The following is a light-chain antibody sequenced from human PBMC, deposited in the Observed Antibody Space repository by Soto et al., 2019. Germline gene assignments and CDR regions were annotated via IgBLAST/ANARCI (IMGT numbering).Light chain of an antibody. CDR1: QSVSIK. Sequence: EIVLTQSPATLSVSPGERVTLSCRASQSVSIKLAWYQQKPGQAPRPLISDTSTRATGIPARFSGSGFATDFTLTISSLQSEDFAVYYCQQYNLRPPYTFGQGTKLEIK. CDR2: DTS. V-gene: IGKV3-15*01. CDR3: QQYNLRPPYT. J-gene: IGKJ2*01.